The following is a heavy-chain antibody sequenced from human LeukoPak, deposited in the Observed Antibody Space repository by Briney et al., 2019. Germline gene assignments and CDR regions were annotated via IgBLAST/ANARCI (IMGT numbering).Heavy chain of an antibody. V-gene: IGHV5-10-1*01. Sequence: GESLRISCKGSGYIFTSYWISWVRQMPGKGLEWMGRIDPSDSYTNYSPSFQGHVTISADKSISTAYLQWSSLKASDTAMYYCARGDVAWLRGFDAFDIWGQGTMVTVSS. CDR3: ARGDVAWLRGFDAFDI. D-gene: IGHD5-12*01. CDR1: GYIFTSYW. J-gene: IGHJ3*02. CDR2: IDPSDSYT.